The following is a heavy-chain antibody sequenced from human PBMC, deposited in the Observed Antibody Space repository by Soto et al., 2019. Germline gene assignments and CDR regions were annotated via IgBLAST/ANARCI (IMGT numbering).Heavy chain of an antibody. D-gene: IGHD2-15*01. Sequence: EVQLVESGGGLVQPGGSLRLSCAASGFTFSSYWMSWVRQAPGKGLEWVANIKQDGSEKYYVDSVKGRFTISRDNAKNSLYLQMNSLRAEDTAVYYCARVVVGAARSGAFDYWGQGTLVTVSS. CDR1: GFTFSSYW. CDR2: IKQDGSEK. CDR3: ARVVVGAARSGAFDY. J-gene: IGHJ4*02. V-gene: IGHV3-7*01.